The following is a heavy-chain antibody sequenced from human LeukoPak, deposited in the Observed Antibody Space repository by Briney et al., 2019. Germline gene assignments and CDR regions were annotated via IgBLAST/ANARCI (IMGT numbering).Heavy chain of an antibody. CDR1: GVTFEDYY. CDR3: ARGENGSFDH. CDR2: VSSTGGDK. D-gene: IGHD3-10*01. J-gene: IGHJ4*02. Sequence: KPGGSLRLSCTGSGVTFEDYYLSWIRQAPGKGLEWISYVSSTGGDKFYADPVKGRFTISRDNSRNSVYMEMNDLVAEDTAFYYCARGENGSFDHLGQGTLVIVSS. V-gene: IGHV3-11*01.